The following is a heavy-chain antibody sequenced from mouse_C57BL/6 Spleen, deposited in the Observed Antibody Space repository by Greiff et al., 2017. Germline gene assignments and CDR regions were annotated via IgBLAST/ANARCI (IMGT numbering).Heavy chain of an antibody. J-gene: IGHJ1*03. D-gene: IGHD2-3*01. Sequence: EVKLQESGGDLVKPGGSLKLSCAASGFTFSSYGMSWVRQTPDQRLEWVATISSGGSYTYYPDSVKGRFTISRDNAKNTLYLQLRSLKSEDSAMYDCESRGEGYSGWYFDVWGTGTTVTVSS. CDR1: GFTFSSYG. V-gene: IGHV5-6*02. CDR2: ISSGGSYT. CDR3: ESRGEGYSGWYFDV.